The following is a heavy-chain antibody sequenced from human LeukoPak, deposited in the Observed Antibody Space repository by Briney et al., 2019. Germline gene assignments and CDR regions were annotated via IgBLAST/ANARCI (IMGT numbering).Heavy chain of an antibody. D-gene: IGHD3-10*01. V-gene: IGHV3-23*01. CDR1: GFTFSSYA. Sequence: GGSLRLSCAASGFTFSSYAMSWVRQAPGKGLEWVSAISGSGGSTYYADSVRGRFTISRDNSKNTLYLQMNSLRAEDTAVYYCAKDVSFGEFIDYWGQGTLVTVSS. J-gene: IGHJ4*02. CDR2: ISGSGGST. CDR3: AKDVSFGEFIDY.